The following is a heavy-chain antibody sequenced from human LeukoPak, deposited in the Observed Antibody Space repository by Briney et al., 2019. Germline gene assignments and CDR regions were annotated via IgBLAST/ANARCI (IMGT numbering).Heavy chain of an antibody. CDR3: AKDEQPRLLWFGETTRWFDP. D-gene: IGHD3-10*01. Sequence: GGSLRLSCAASGFTFSSYAMSWVRQAPGKGLEWVSAISGSGGSTYYADSVKGRFTISRDNSKNTLYLQMNSLRAEDTAVYYCAKDEQPRLLWFGETTRWFDPWGQGTLVTVSS. CDR2: ISGSGGST. J-gene: IGHJ5*02. CDR1: GFTFSSYA. V-gene: IGHV3-23*01.